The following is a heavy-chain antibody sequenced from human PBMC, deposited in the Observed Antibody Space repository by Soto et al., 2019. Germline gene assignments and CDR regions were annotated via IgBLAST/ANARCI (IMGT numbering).Heavy chain of an antibody. CDR3: ARGPSGDKVDS. D-gene: IGHD3-10*01. J-gene: IGHJ5*01. CDR1: GGSISTVDYW. CDR2: IYDGGRT. Sequence: QVQLQESGPGLVKPSQTLSLTCTVSGGSISTVDYWWSWIRQSPDMGLEWIGHIYDGGRTYNNPSLESRVTMSVDTSKSQLSLPLGSVSAADTAVYYGARGPSGDKVDSWGQEPWSPSP. V-gene: IGHV4-30-4*01.